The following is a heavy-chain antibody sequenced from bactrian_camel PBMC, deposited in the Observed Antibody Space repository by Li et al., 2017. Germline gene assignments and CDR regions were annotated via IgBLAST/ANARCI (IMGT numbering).Heavy chain of an antibody. CDR3: AVLRGGVWVPQGFGY. D-gene: IGHD3*01. J-gene: IGHJ6*01. Sequence: DVQLVESGGGLVQPGGSLTLSCTASGFTFSSYAMSWVRQAPGKGLEWVSTITNRDGSSYYEESVKGRFTISRDDAKNTVYLQLNSLKPEDTAMYYCAVLRGGVWVPQGFGYWGQGTQVTVS. CDR1: GFTFSSYA. V-gene: IGHV3S40*01. CDR2: ITNRDGSS.